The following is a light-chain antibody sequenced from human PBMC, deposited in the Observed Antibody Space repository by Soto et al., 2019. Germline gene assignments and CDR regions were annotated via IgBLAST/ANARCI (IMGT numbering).Light chain of an antibody. CDR1: SSDVGGYNY. V-gene: IGLV2-11*01. CDR2: DVS. CDR3: CSYAGSYSWV. Sequence: QSVLTQPRSVSGSPGQSVTISCTGTSSDVGGYNYVSWYQQHPGKAPKLMIYDVSKRPSGVPDRFSGSKSGNTASLTISGLQAEDEADYYFCSYAGSYSWVFGGGTKPTVL. J-gene: IGLJ3*02.